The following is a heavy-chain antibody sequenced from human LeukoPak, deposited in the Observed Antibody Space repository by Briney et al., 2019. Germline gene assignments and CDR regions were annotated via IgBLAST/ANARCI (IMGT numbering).Heavy chain of an antibody. CDR3: AKSGLNRFDY. CDR2: ITRSGNYI. D-gene: IGHD2-15*01. J-gene: IGHJ4*02. V-gene: IGHV3-21*01. CDR1: GFTFSSYS. Sequence: GGSLRLSCVASGFTFSSYSMNWVRQAPGKGLEWVSSITRSGNYIYYADSVKGRFTISRDNAKNSLYLQMNSLRAEDTAVFYCAKSGLNRFDYWGQGTLVTVSS.